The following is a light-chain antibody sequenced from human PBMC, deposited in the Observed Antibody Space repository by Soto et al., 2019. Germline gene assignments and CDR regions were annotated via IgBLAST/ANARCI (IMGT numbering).Light chain of an antibody. Sequence: QLVLTQPPSVSGAPGQRVTISCTGSSSNIGAGYDVHWYQQLPGTAPKLLIYGNSNRPSGVPDRFSDSKSGTSASLAITGLQAEDEADYYCQSYDSSLSGSVFGGGTQLTVL. CDR3: QSYDSSLSGSV. V-gene: IGLV1-40*01. J-gene: IGLJ7*01. CDR2: GNS. CDR1: SSNIGAGYD.